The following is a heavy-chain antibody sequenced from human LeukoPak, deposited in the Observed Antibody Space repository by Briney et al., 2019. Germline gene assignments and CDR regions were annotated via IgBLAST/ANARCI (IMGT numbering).Heavy chain of an antibody. CDR2: ISGSGGST. D-gene: IGHD3-22*01. V-gene: IGHV3-23*01. CDR3: AKEGRHYYDSSGQPSDAFDI. J-gene: IGHJ3*02. Sequence: GGSLRLSCAASGFTFSSYAMSWVRQAPGKGLEWVSAISGSGGSTYYADSVEGRFTISRDNSKNTLYLQMNSLRAEDTAVYYCAKEGRHYYDSSGQPSDAFDIWGQGTMVTVSS. CDR1: GFTFSSYA.